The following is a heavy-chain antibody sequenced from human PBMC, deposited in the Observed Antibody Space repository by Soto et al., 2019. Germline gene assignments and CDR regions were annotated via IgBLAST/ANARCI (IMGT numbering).Heavy chain of an antibody. Sequence: QVQLQQWGAGLLKPSETLSLTCAVYGGSFSGYYWSWIRQPPGKGLEWIGEINDSGSTNYNPSLKSRVTISVDTSKNQFSLKLSSVTAADKAVYYCARGLILWNGELSRRGDHYYYMDVWGKGTTVTVSS. CDR1: GGSFSGYY. V-gene: IGHV4-34*01. D-gene: IGHD3-10*01. CDR2: INDSGST. CDR3: ARGLILWNGELSRRGDHYYYMDV. J-gene: IGHJ6*03.